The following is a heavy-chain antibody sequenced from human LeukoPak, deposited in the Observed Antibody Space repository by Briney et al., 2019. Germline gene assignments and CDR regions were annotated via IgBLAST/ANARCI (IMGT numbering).Heavy chain of an antibody. J-gene: IGHJ2*01. Sequence: GGSLRLSCAASGFTFSSYSMNWVRQAPGKGLEWVSYISSSSSTIHYADSVKGRFTISRDNAKNSLYLQMNSLRDEDTAVYYCARAYGGDYGDYDSYFDLWGRGTLVTVSS. CDR3: ARAYGGDYGDYDSYFDL. CDR2: ISSSSSTI. D-gene: IGHD4-17*01. CDR1: GFTFSSYS. V-gene: IGHV3-48*02.